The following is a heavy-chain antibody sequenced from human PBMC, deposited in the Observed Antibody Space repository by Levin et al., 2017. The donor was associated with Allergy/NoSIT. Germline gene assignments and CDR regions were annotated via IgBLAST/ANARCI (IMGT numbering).Heavy chain of an antibody. CDR2: TYFRSDWFH. CDR1: GDHVSTTGAA. J-gene: IGHJ4*02. CDR3: ARDLTVAGNGHFDY. D-gene: IGHD6-19*01. V-gene: IGHV6-1*01. Sequence: QSQTLSLTCAISGDHVSTTGAAWHWIRQSPSRGLEWLGRTYFRSDWFHDYGISVKSRIVINPDTSKNQFSLRLNSVTPEDSAVYYCARDLTVAGNGHFDYWGQGTLVTVSS.